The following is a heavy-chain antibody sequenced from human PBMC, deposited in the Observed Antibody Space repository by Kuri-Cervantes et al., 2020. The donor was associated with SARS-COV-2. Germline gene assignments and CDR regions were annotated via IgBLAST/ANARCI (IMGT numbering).Heavy chain of an antibody. Sequence: GGSLRLSCAASGFTFSSYSMNWVRQAPGKGLEWVSSISSSSSYIYYADSVKGRFTISRDNAKNSLYRQMNSLRAEDTAVYYCARDFGYLNSYGYDWGQGTLVTVSS. V-gene: IGHV3-21*01. D-gene: IGHD5-18*01. CDR1: GFTFSSYS. CDR3: ARDFGYLNSYGYD. CDR2: ISSSSSYI. J-gene: IGHJ4*02.